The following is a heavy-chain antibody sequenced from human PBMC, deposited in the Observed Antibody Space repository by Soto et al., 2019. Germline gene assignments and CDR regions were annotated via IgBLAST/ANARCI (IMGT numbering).Heavy chain of an antibody. CDR2: IYNRRST. J-gene: IGHJ4*02. CDR3: ARLDEALDY. CDR1: GGSVSSGSYY. V-gene: IGHV4-61*01. Sequence: QVQLQESGPGLVKPSETLSLTCTVSGGSVSSGSYYWSWIRQPPGKALEWIGYIYNRRSTNYSPSLKSRVSISVDTSKNQFSLKLSSVTAADTAVYYCARLDEALDYWGQGTLVTVSS.